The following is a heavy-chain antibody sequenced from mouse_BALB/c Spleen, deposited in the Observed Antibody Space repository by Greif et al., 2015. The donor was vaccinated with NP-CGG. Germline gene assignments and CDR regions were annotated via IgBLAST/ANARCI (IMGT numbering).Heavy chain of an antibody. Sequence: VQLQQSGPELVKPGASVKISCKASGYTFTDYYINWVKQKPGQGPEWIGWICSGSGNTKYNEKFKGKATLTVDTSSSTAYMQLSSLTSEDTAVYFCARRTGTEAMDYWGQGTSVTVSS. CDR2: ICSGSGNT. D-gene: IGHD4-1*01. V-gene: IGHV1-84*02. CDR1: GYTFTDYY. CDR3: ARRTGTEAMDY. J-gene: IGHJ4*01.